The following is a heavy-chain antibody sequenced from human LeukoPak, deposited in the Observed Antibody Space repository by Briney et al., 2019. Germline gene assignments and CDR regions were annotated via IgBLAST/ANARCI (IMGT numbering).Heavy chain of an antibody. CDR3: ARDRAPPEIMSRGYYPFDY. D-gene: IGHD3-22*01. CDR2: ISAYNGNT. J-gene: IGHJ4*02. Sequence: ASVKVSCKASGYTFTSYGISWLRQAPAQGLEWMGWISAYNGNTNYAQKLQGRVTITTDTSTSTAYMELRSLRYDDTAVYYCARDRAPPEIMSRGYYPFDYWGQGTLVTVSS. V-gene: IGHV1-18*01. CDR1: GYTFTSYG.